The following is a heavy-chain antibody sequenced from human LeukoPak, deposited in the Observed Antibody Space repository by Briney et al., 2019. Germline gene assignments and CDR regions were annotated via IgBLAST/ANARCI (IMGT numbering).Heavy chain of an antibody. Sequence: PGGSLRLSCAASGFTFSSYGMSWVRQAPGKGLEWVSAISGGGGSTYYADSVKGRFTISRDNSKNTLYLQMNSLRAEDTAVYYCAKDGRAGDILTGYPDYWGQGTLVTVSS. CDR2: ISGGGGST. CDR3: AKDGRAGDILTGYPDY. V-gene: IGHV3-23*01. D-gene: IGHD3-9*01. J-gene: IGHJ4*02. CDR1: GFTFSSYG.